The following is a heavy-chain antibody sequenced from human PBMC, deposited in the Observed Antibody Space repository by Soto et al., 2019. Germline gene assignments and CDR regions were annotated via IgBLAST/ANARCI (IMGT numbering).Heavy chain of an antibody. CDR3: ASGYCSSTSCYFYYYYYGMDV. Sequence: SETLSLTCTVSGGSISSSSYYWGWIRQPPGKGLEWIGSIYYSGSTYYNPSLKSRVTISVDTSKNQFSLKLSSVTAADTAVYYCASGYCSSTSCYFYYYYYGMDVWGQGTTVTVSS. D-gene: IGHD2-2*01. CDR1: GGSISSSSYY. V-gene: IGHV4-39*01. CDR2: IYYSGST. J-gene: IGHJ6*02.